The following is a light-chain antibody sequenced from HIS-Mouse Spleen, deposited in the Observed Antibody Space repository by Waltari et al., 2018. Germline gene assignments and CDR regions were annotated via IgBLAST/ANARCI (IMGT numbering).Light chain of an antibody. CDR3: QQRSNWPL. CDR1: QSVSSY. CDR2: DAS. J-gene: IGKJ2*01. Sequence: DIVFTQSPATLSLSPGERATLSCRASQSVSSYLAGYQQKPGQAPRLLIYDASNRATGIPARFSGSGSGTDFTLTISSLEPEDFAVYYCQQRSNWPLFGQGTKLEIK. V-gene: IGKV3-11*01.